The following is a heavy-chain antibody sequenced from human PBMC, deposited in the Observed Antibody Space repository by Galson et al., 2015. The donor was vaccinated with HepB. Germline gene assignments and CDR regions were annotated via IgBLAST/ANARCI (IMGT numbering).Heavy chain of an antibody. CDR3: ARAFDSSGWYFGY. CDR1: GYTFTGYY. J-gene: IGHJ4*02. Sequence: SVKVSCKASGYTFTGYYMHWVRQAPGQGLEWMGWINPNSGDTNYAQKFQGWVTMTRDTSISTAYMELSRLTSDDTAVYYCARAFDSSGWYFGYWGQGTLVTVSS. V-gene: IGHV1-2*04. D-gene: IGHD6-19*01. CDR2: INPNSGDT.